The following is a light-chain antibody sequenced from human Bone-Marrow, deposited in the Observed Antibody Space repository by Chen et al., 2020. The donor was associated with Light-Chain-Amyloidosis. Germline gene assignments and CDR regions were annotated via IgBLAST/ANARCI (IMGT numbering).Light chain of an antibody. Sequence: NFMLTKPHSGSQSPGKTEIISCTRSSGSIATNYVQWYQQRPGSSPTTVIYEDDQRPSGVPDRFSGSIDRSSNSASLTISGLKTEDEADYYCQSYQGSSQGVFGGGTKLTVL. J-gene: IGLJ3*02. CDR3: QSYQGSSQGV. CDR1: SGSIATNY. CDR2: EDD. V-gene: IGLV6-57*01.